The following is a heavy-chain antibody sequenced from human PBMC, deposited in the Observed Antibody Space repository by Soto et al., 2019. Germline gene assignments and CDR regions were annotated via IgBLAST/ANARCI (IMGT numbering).Heavy chain of an antibody. Sequence: PSETLSLTCTVSGGSISSYYWSWIRQPAGKGLEWIGRIYTSGSTNYNPSLKSRVTMSVDTSKNQFSLKLSSVTAADTAVYYCARQRAPLQTNDFWSGYPPLELDYWGQGTLVTVSS. V-gene: IGHV4-4*07. CDR2: IYTSGST. D-gene: IGHD3-3*01. CDR1: GGSISSYY. J-gene: IGHJ4*02. CDR3: ARQRAPLQTNDFWSGYPPLELDY.